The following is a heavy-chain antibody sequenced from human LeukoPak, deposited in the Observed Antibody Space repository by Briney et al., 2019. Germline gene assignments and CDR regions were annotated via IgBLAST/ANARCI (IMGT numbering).Heavy chain of an antibody. D-gene: IGHD2-8*01. Sequence: GGSLRLSCAASGFTFSSYNMNWVRQAPGKGLEWVSSISSSSSYIYYADSVKGRFTISRDNAKNSLYLQMNSLRAEDTAVYYCARDQGGMVYHYYFYYMDVWDKGTTVTVSS. J-gene: IGHJ6*03. CDR3: ARDQGGMVYHYYFYYMDV. CDR2: ISSSSSYI. V-gene: IGHV3-21*01. CDR1: GFTFSSYN.